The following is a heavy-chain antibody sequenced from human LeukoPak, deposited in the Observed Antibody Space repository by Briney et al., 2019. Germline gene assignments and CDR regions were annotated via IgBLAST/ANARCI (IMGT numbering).Heavy chain of an antibody. V-gene: IGHV4-59*01. CDR2: IYYSGST. D-gene: IGHD6-13*01. CDR1: GGSISSYY. J-gene: IGHJ6*03. CDR3: ARGSPYYYYYMDV. Sequence: SSETLSLTCTVSGGSISSYYWSWIRQPPGKGLEWIGYIYYSGSTNYNPSLKSRVTISVDTSKNQFSLKLSPVTAADTAVYYCARGSPYYYYYMDVWGKGTTVTVSS.